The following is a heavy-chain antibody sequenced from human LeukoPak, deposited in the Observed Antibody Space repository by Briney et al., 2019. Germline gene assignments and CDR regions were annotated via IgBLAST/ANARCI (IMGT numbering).Heavy chain of an antibody. D-gene: IGHD4-17*01. CDR2: INHSGST. CDR1: GGSFGGYY. V-gene: IGHV4-34*01. CDR3: ARATTVTTLSSFDY. Sequence: SETLSLTCAVYGGSFGGYYWSWIRQPPGKGLEWIGEINHSGSTNYNPSLKSRVTISVDTSKNQFSLKLSSVTAADTAVYYCARATTVTTLSSFDYWGQGTLVTVSS. J-gene: IGHJ4*02.